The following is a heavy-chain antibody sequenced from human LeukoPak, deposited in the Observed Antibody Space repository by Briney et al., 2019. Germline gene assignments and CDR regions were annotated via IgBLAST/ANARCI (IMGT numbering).Heavy chain of an antibody. CDR3: ALWEIVHYAFGF. CDR1: GYSFTDYY. Sequence: GASVKVSCKASGYSFTDYYMHWVRQAPGQGLEWMGWINPNSGGTNYAQKFQGRVTMTRDTSISTAYMELNRLRSDDTAVYYCALWEIVHYAFGFWGQGTMVTVSS. J-gene: IGHJ3*01. V-gene: IGHV1-2*02. CDR2: INPNSGGT. D-gene: IGHD5-12*01.